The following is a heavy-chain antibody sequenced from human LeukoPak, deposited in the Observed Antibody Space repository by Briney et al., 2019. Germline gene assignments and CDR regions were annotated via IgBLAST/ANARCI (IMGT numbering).Heavy chain of an antibody. V-gene: IGHV3-23*01. Sequence: PGGSLRVSCVASGFTFRSYAMSWVRQAPGKGLEWVSAISASGNNTYYADAVKGRFTISRDNSKNTLYLQMNNLRAEDTAVYYCATPRGTVATGAVYWGQGTLVPASS. J-gene: IGHJ4*02. CDR1: GFTFRSYA. CDR3: ATPRGTVATGAVY. CDR2: ISASGNNT. D-gene: IGHD4-23*01.